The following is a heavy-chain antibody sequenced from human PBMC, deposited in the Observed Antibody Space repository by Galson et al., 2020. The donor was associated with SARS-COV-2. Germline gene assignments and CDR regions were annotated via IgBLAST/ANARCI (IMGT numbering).Heavy chain of an antibody. Sequence: SETLSLTCTVSGGSISSYYWSWIRQPPGKGLEWIGFIYYSGSTNYNPSLKSRVTISVDTSKNQFSLKLSSVTAADTAVYYCARVQRWLQSPFDYWGQGTLVTVSS. J-gene: IGHJ4*02. V-gene: IGHV4-59*01. CDR3: ARVQRWLQSPFDY. CDR1: GGSISSYY. D-gene: IGHD5-12*01. CDR2: IYYSGST.